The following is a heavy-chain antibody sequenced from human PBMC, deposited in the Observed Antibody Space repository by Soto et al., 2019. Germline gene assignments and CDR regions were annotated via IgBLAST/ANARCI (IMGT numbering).Heavy chain of an antibody. CDR3: ARSVHP. V-gene: IGHV4-31*03. Sequence: QVQLQESGPGLVKPSQTLSLTCTVSGGSISRGGYYWTWIRQHPGKGLEWIGYIYFSGSTYYNPSPKRRGTIAVDTSKNQFSLNLSSVTAADTAVDYCARSVHPWGQGTRVTVSS. CDR1: GGSISRGGYY. CDR2: IYFSGST. J-gene: IGHJ5*02.